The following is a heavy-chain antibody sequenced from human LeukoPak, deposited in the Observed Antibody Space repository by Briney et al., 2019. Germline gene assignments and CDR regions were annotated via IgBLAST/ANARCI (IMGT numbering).Heavy chain of an antibody. CDR1: GFTFSNYV. Sequence: GGSLRLSCAASGFTFSNYVMAWVRQDRGKGLQWVSIINGSGSFTSYADSVKGRFTISRDNSKTSLYLQMNSLTVEDTAVYYCAKGSAVADLHFDYWGQGTLVTVSS. J-gene: IGHJ4*02. V-gene: IGHV3-23*05. D-gene: IGHD6-19*01. CDR3: AKGSAVADLHFDY. CDR2: INGSGSFT.